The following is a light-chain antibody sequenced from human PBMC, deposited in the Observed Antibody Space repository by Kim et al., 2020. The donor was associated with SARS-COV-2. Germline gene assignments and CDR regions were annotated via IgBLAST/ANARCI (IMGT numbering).Light chain of an antibody. Sequence: ELTQPPSASGTPGQRVTLSCSGSSSNIGTNYVYWYQQLPGTAPKLLIYRNNQRPSGVPDRFSGSKSGTSASLAISGLRSEDEADYYCAAWDDSLSGPLFGGGTQLTVL. V-gene: IGLV1-47*01. CDR2: RNN. CDR1: SSNIGTNY. J-gene: IGLJ2*01. CDR3: AAWDDSLSGPL.